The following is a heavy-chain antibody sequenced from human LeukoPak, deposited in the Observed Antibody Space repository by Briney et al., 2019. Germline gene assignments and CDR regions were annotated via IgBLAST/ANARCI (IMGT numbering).Heavy chain of an antibody. CDR2: IYHSGST. V-gene: IGHV4-30-2*01. CDR3: ARDGVGATGGDY. J-gene: IGHJ4*02. Sequence: SETLSLTCTVSGGSISSGGYYWSWIRQPPGKGLEWIGYIYHSGSTYYNPSLKSRVTISVDRSKNQFSLKLSSVTAADTAVYYCARDGVGATGGDYWGQGTLVTVSS. D-gene: IGHD1-26*01. CDR1: GGSISSGGYY.